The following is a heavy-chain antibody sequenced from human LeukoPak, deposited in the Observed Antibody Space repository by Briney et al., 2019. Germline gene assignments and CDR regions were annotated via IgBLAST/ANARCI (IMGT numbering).Heavy chain of an antibody. D-gene: IGHD1-26*01. J-gene: IGHJ3*02. CDR1: GFTFSSYA. CDR2: ISGSGGST. V-gene: IGHV3-23*01. CDR3: AKDIDDGELPDAFDI. Sequence: GGSLRLSCAASGFTFSSYAMSWVRQAPGKGLEWVSAISGSGGSTYYADSVKGRFTISRDNSKNTLYLQMNSLRAEDTALYYCAKDIDDGELPDAFDIWGQGTMVTVSS.